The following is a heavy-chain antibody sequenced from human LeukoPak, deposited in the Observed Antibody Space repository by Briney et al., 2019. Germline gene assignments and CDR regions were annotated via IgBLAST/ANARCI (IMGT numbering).Heavy chain of an antibody. V-gene: IGHV3-23*01. J-gene: IGHJ4*02. CDR3: AKEARPGCSGGSCYPFDY. CDR1: GFTFSSYA. Sequence: GGSLRLSCAASGFTFSSYAMNWVRQAPGKGLEWVSAISGSGGSTFYADSVKGRFTISRDKSKNTLYLQMNSLRAEDTAVYYCAKEARPGCSGGSCYPFDYWGQGTLVTVSS. CDR2: ISGSGGST. D-gene: IGHD2-15*01.